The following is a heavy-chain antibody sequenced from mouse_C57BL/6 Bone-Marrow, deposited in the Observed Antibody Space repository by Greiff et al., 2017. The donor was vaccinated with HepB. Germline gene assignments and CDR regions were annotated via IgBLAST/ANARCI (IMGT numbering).Heavy chain of an antibody. J-gene: IGHJ4*01. CDR1: GYTFTGYW. Sequence: VQLQQSGAELMKPGASVKLSCKATGYTFTGYWIEWVKQRPGHGLEWIGEILPGSGSTYYNEKFKGKATFTADTSSNTVYMQLSSLTTEDSAMYYCAREGGYGSSYDAMDYWGQGTSVTVSS. CDR2: ILPGSGST. D-gene: IGHD1-1*01. CDR3: AREGGYGSSYDAMDY. V-gene: IGHV1-9*01.